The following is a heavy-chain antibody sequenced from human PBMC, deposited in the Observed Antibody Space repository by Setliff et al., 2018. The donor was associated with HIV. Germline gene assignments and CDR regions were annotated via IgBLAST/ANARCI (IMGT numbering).Heavy chain of an antibody. V-gene: IGHV1-46*02. CDR2: INPRGGDT. Sequence: AASVKVSCKTSGYSFKTYSIDWVRQAPGQGLEWMGRINPRGGDTDFAQKFQGRLTLTSDTPTSTVYMEVTSLRSEDTALYFCARGGYEYWGQGSLVTVSS. D-gene: IGHD2-15*01. J-gene: IGHJ4*02. CDR1: GYSFKTYS. CDR3: ARGGYEY.